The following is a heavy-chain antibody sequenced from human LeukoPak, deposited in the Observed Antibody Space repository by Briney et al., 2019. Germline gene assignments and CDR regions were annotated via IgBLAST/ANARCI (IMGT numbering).Heavy chain of an antibody. V-gene: IGHV3-30*03. CDR1: GFTFSSYG. CDR3: AATPRVGATIPDVV. J-gene: IGHJ4*02. D-gene: IGHD1-26*01. Sequence: GGSLRLSCAASGFTFSSYGMHWVRQAPGKGLEWVAVISYDGSNKYYADSVKGRFTISRDNSKNTLYLQMNSLRAEDTAVYYCAATPRVGATIPDVVWGQGTLVTVSS. CDR2: ISYDGSNK.